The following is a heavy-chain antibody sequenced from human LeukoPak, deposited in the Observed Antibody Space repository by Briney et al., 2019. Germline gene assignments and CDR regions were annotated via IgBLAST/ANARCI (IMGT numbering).Heavy chain of an antibody. CDR2: ISGSGGST. J-gene: IGHJ4*02. D-gene: IGHD2-2*01. CDR3: ARGVVPAATHPHFDY. V-gene: IGHV3-23*01. CDR1: GFTFSSYA. Sequence: PGGSLRLSCAASGFTFSSYAMSWVRQAPGKGLEWVSAISGSGGSTYYADSVKGRFIISRDNSKNTLYLQMNSLRAEDTAVYYCARGVVPAATHPHFDYWGQGTLVTVSS.